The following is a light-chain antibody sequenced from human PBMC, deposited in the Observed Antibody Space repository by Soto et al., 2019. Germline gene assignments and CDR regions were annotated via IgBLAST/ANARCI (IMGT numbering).Light chain of an antibody. V-gene: IGLV1-47*01. J-gene: IGLJ2*01. CDR1: SSNIGSNY. CDR3: AAWDDSLSGYVV. Sequence: QSVLTQPPSASGTPGQRVTISCSGSSSNIGSNYVYWYQQLPGTAPKLLIYRNNQRPSGVPDRFSGPKSGTSASLAISGLRSDDEADYYCAAWDDSLSGYVVFCGGTKLTVL. CDR2: RNN.